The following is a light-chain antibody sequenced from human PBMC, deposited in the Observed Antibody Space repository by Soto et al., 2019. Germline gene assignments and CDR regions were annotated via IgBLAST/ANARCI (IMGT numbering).Light chain of an antibody. J-gene: IGLJ3*02. V-gene: IGLV2-11*01. CDR1: SSDVGGYNY. CDR3: SSYAGIYTVV. CDR2: DVT. Sequence: QSALTQPRSVSGCPGQSVTISCTGTSSDVGGYNYVSWYQQHPGKAPKLMIYDVTKRPSGVPDRFSASKSGNTASLIISGLQAEDEADYYCSSYAGIYTVVFGGGTKLTVL.